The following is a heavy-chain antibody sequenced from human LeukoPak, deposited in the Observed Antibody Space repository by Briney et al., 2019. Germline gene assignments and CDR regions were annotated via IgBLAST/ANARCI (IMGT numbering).Heavy chain of an antibody. Sequence: ASVKVSCKASGYTFTSYGISWVRQAPGQGLEWMGWISPDSGGTQYSQKFQGRVTLTRDTSITTGYMELSGLTSDDTAVYYCASLSYYDLSGYFYWGQGTLVTVSS. V-gene: IGHV1-2*02. CDR2: ISPDSGGT. D-gene: IGHD3-22*01. CDR3: ASLSYYDLSGYFY. CDR1: GYTFTSYG. J-gene: IGHJ4*02.